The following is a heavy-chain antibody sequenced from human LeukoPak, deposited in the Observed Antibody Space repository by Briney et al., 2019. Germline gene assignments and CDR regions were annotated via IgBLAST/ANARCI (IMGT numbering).Heavy chain of an antibody. Sequence: PSETLSLTCTVSGGSINKDYWSWIRQPAGKGLEWIGRIHISGSTHHNPSLKSRVTMSIDASKNQFSLKLSSVTAAGTAVYYCVRDEYRDVWGKGTTVTVSS. CDR3: VRDEYRDV. CDR1: GGSINKDY. V-gene: IGHV4-4*07. D-gene: IGHD2-2*02. J-gene: IGHJ6*04. CDR2: IHISGST.